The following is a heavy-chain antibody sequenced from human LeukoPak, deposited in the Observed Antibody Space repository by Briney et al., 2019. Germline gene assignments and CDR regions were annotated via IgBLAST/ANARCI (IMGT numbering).Heavy chain of an antibody. D-gene: IGHD1-26*01. CDR3: AREADSGTYARYGMDV. CDR2: INHSGST. V-gene: IGHV4-34*01. J-gene: IGHJ6*02. CDR1: GGSFSGYY. Sequence: SETLPLTCAVYGGSFSGYYWSWIRQPPGKGLEWIGEINHSGSTNYNPSLKSRVTISVDTSKNQFSLKLSSVTVADTAVYYCAREADSGTYARYGMDVWGQGTTVTVSS.